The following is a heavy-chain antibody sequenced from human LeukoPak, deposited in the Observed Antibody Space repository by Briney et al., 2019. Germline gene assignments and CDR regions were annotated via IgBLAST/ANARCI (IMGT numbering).Heavy chain of an antibody. J-gene: IGHJ5*02. Sequence: PSETLSLTCTVSGGSISSSSYYWGWIRQPPGKGLEWVANIKQDGSEKYYGDPVKGRFTISRDNAKNSLYLQMNSLRAEDTAMYYCARASESNLNWFDPWGQGTLVTVSS. V-gene: IGHV3-7*01. CDR3: ARASESNLNWFDP. CDR1: GGSISSSSYY. D-gene: IGHD4-11*01. CDR2: IKQDGSEK.